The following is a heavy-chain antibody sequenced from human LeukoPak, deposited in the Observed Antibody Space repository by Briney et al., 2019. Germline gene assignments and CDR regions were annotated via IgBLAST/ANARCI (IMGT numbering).Heavy chain of an antibody. CDR1: GGSISSSSYY. CDR2: IYYSGST. V-gene: IGHV4-39*07. D-gene: IGHD3-10*01. J-gene: IGHJ4*02. Sequence: SETLSLTCTVSGGSISSSSYYWGWIRQPPGKGLEWIGSIYYSGSTYYNPSLKSRVTISVDTSKNQFSLKLSSVTAADTAVYYCARYYYGSALGFDYCGQGTLVTVSS. CDR3: ARYYYGSALGFDY.